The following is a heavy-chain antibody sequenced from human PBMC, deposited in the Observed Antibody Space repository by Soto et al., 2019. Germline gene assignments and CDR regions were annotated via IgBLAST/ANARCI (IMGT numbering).Heavy chain of an antibody. J-gene: IGHJ6*02. Sequence: QVQLVQSGAEVKKPGASVKVSCKASGYTFTEYYIHWVGQAPGQGLEWMGWVNPNSGGTKYAQKFQGRVTITRDTSIITAYMELSSLRSDDTAVYYCALLHSYGMDVWGQGTTVTVSS. CDR2: VNPNSGGT. CDR3: ALLHSYGMDV. D-gene: IGHD1-26*01. CDR1: GYTFTEYY. V-gene: IGHV1-2*02.